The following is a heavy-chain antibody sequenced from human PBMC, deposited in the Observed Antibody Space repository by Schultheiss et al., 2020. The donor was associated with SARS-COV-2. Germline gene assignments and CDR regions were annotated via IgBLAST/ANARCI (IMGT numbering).Heavy chain of an antibody. Sequence: LSLTCAVYGGSFSGYYWSWIRQPPGKGLEWIGEINHSGSTNYNPSLKSRVTISVDTSKNQFSLKLSSVTAADSAVYYCAREDMGPGKAQVDYWGQGTLVTVSS. CDR2: INHSGST. V-gene: IGHV4-34*01. CDR1: GGSFSGYY. D-gene: IGHD3-10*01. J-gene: IGHJ4*02. CDR3: AREDMGPGKAQVDY.